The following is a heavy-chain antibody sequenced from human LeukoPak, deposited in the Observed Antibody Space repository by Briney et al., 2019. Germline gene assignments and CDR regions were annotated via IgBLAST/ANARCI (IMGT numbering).Heavy chain of an antibody. D-gene: IGHD3-9*01. CDR1: GGSISSSSYY. J-gene: IGHJ6*03. Sequence: PSETLSLTCTVSGGSISSSSYYWGWIRQPPGKGLEWIGSIYYSGSTYYNPSLKSRVTISVDTSKNQFSLKLSSVTAADTAVYYCARPVLRYSHSSMDVWGKGTTVTISS. CDR3: ARPVLRYSHSSMDV. V-gene: IGHV4-39*01. CDR2: IYYSGST.